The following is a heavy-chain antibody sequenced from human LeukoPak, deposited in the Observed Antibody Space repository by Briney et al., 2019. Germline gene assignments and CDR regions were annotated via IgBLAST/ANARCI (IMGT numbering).Heavy chain of an antibody. D-gene: IGHD3-10*01. V-gene: IGHV4-59*08. CDR1: GGSISSYY. J-gene: IGHJ6*02. Sequence: SETPSLTCTVSGGSISSYYWSWIRQPPGKGLEWIGYIYYSGSTNYNPSLKSRVTISVDTSKNQFSLKLSSVTAADTAVYYCARLRLLYYGMDVWGQGTTVTVSS. CDR2: IYYSGST. CDR3: ARLRLLYYGMDV.